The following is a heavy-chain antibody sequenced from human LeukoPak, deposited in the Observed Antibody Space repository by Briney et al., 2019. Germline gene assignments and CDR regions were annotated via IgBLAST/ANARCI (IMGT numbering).Heavy chain of an antibody. D-gene: IGHD5-18*01. J-gene: IGHJ4*02. V-gene: IGHV3-9*01. CDR2: ISWNSGSI. CDR3: AKGRQNSYGYFDY. Sequence: GGSLRLSCAASGFTFDDYAMRWVRQAPGKGLEWVSGISWNSGSIGYADSVKGRFTISRDNAKNSLYLQMNSLRAEDTALYYCAKGRQNSYGYFDYWGQGTLVTVSS. CDR1: GFTFDDYA.